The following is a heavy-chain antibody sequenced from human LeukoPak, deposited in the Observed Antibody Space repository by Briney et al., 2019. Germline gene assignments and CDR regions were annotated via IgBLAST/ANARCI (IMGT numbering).Heavy chain of an antibody. V-gene: IGHV4-59*01. CDR1: GGSISSYY. J-gene: IGHJ4*02. CDR2: IYYTGST. Sequence: SETLSLTCTVSGGSISSYYLSWIRQPPGKGLEWMGYIYYTGSTNYNPSLTSRVTISVDTSKNQFSLKLSSVTAADTAVYYCARSDYGSGSYYFDYWGQGTLVTVSS. CDR3: ARSDYGSGSYYFDY. D-gene: IGHD3-10*01.